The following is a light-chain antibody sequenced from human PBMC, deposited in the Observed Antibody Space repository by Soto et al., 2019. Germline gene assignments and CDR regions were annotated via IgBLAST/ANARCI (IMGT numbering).Light chain of an antibody. CDR3: QHPKWA. Sequence: IQLTQSPSSLSASVGDRVTITCRASQDISFYVAWYQQRPGRAPQLLIYAASALQTGVPSRFSGSGSGTDFTLTITNLQHEDSETYYCQHPKWAFGQVTTVEI. J-gene: IGKJ1*01. CDR2: AAS. V-gene: IGKV1-9*01. CDR1: QDISFY.